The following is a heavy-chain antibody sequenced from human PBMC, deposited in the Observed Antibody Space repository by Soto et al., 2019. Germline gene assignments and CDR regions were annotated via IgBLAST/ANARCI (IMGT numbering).Heavy chain of an antibody. V-gene: IGHV3-49*04. Sequence: GGSLRLSCTASGFTFGDYAMSWVRQAPGKGLEWVGFIRSKAYGGTTEYAASVKGRFTISRDDSKSIAYLQMNSLKTEDTAVYYCTRDGDYGDPLYYYYGMDVWGQGTTVTVSS. CDR3: TRDGDYGDPLYYYYGMDV. J-gene: IGHJ6*02. D-gene: IGHD4-17*01. CDR1: GFTFGDYA. CDR2: IRSKAYGGTT.